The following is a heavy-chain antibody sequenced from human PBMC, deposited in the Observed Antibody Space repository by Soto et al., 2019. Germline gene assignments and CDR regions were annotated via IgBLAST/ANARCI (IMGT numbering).Heavy chain of an antibody. CDR3: ARYRSGAYDFDY. V-gene: IGHV3-7*03. CDR2: ISQDGSVK. D-gene: IGHD5-12*01. Sequence: GGSLRLSCAVSGFTFSNYWMGWVRQAPGKGLEWVAKISQDGSVKAYVDSVKGRFTSSRDNAENSLYLQMIGLRVEDTAVYYCARYRSGAYDFDYWGQGTLVTVSS. J-gene: IGHJ4*02. CDR1: GFTFSNYW.